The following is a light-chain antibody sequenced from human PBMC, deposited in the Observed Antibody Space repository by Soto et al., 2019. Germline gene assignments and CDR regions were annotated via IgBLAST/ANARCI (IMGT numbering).Light chain of an antibody. Sequence: SYVLTQPPSVSVAPGKTASITCGGNNIGGKSVHWYQQKPGQAPVLVIYYDSDRPSGIPERFSGSNSGNTATLTISRVEAGDEADYHCQVWDSTSDWVFGGGTKVTVL. CDR3: QVWDSTSDWV. CDR2: YDS. J-gene: IGLJ3*02. V-gene: IGLV3-21*04. CDR1: NIGGKS.